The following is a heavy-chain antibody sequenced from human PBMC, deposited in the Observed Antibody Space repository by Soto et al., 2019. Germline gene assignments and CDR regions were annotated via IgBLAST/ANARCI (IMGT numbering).Heavy chain of an antibody. CDR3: ARDYTGTTNYYYGMDV. V-gene: IGHV1-8*01. D-gene: IGHD1-1*01. CDR1: GYTFTSYD. Sequence: ASVKVSCKASGYTFTSYDINWVRQATGQGLEWMGWMNPNSGNTGYAQKFQGRVTMTRNTSISTAYMELSSLRSEDTAVYFCARDYTGTTNYYYGMDVWGQGTTVTVSS. CDR2: MNPNSGNT. J-gene: IGHJ6*02.